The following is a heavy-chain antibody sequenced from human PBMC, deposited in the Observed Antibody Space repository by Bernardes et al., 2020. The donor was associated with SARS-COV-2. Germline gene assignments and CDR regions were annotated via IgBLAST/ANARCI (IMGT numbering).Heavy chain of an antibody. V-gene: IGHV3-11*01. J-gene: IGHJ3*02. CDR1: GFTFSDYY. CDR2: ISSSGSTI. Sequence: GSLRLSCAASGFTFSDYYMSWIRQAPGKGLEWVSYISSSGSTIYYADSVKGRFTISRDNAKNSLYLQMNSLRAEDTAVYYCAGMKVDDAFDIWGQGTMVTVSS. CDR3: AGMKVDDAFDI.